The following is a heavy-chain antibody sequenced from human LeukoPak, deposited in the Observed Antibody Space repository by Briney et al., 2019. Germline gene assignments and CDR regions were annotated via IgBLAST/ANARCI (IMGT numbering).Heavy chain of an antibody. J-gene: IGHJ4*02. D-gene: IGHD3-16*01. CDR1: GFTFSSYA. CDR3: ASPQNYDYVWGSYLSN. V-gene: IGHV3-23*01. Sequence: GGSLRLSCAASGFTFSSYAMGWVRQAPGKGLEWVSTISGSGASTYNADSVKGRFTISRDNSKNTLYLQMNSLRAEDTAVYYCASPQNYDYVWGSYLSNWGQGTLVTVSS. CDR2: ISGSGAST.